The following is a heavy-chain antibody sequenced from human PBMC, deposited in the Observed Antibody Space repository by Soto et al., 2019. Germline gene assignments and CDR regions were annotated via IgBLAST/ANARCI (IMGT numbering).Heavy chain of an antibody. CDR3: AREYYYDSSGPRPLDY. CDR1: GFTFSSYG. CDR2: IWYDGSNK. J-gene: IGHJ4*02. Sequence: GGSLRLSCAASGFTFSSYGMHWVHQAPGKGLEWVAVIWYDGSNKYYADSVKGRFTISRDNSKNTLYLQMNSLRAEDTAVYYCAREYYYDSSGPRPLDYWGQGTLVTVSS. D-gene: IGHD3-22*01. V-gene: IGHV3-33*01.